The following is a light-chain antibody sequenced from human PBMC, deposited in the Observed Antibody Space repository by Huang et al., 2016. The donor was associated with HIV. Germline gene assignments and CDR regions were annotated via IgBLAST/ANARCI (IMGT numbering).Light chain of an antibody. CDR2: GAS. J-gene: IGKJ1*01. Sequence: EVVMTQSPATLSMSPGERDTISCRASQSVSSNLAWYQQMPGQAPRLLIYGASTRATGIPARFSGSESGTEFTLTISSLQSEDFAVYYCQQYDNWPPGTFGQGTKVEIK. CDR3: QQYDNWPPGT. CDR1: QSVSSN. V-gene: IGKV3-15*01.